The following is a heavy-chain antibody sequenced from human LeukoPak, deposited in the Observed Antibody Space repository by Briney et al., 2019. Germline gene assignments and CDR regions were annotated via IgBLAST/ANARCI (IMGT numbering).Heavy chain of an antibody. D-gene: IGHD1-7*01. CDR1: GGSISSYY. CDR3: ARVETGTTGFYYYYYGMDV. CDR2: IYYSGST. J-gene: IGHJ6*02. V-gene: IGHV4-59*01. Sequence: SETLSLTCTVSGGSISSYYWSWIRQPPGKGLEWIGYIYYSGSTNYNPSLKSRVTISVATSKNQFSLKLSSVTAADTAVYYCARVETGTTGFYYYYYGMDVWGQGTTVTVSS.